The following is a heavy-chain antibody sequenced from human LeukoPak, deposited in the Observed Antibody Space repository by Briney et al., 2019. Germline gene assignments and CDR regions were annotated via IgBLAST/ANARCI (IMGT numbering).Heavy chain of an antibody. J-gene: IGHJ4*02. CDR1: GYTFTGYY. Sequence: GASVKVSCKASGYTFTGYYMHWVRQAPGQGLEWMGWINPNSGGTNYAQKFQGRVTMTRDTSISTAYMELSRLRSDDTAVYYCARNVEYVAATLFKIYYFDYWGQGTLVTVSS. D-gene: IGHD2-15*01. CDR3: ARNVEYVAATLFKIYYFDY. V-gene: IGHV1-2*02. CDR2: INPNSGGT.